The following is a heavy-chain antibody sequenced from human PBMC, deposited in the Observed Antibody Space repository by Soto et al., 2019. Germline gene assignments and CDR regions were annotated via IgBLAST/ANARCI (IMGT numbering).Heavy chain of an antibody. J-gene: IGHJ6*03. CDR3: ARRSSGGPAAAGPYYCYYMDV. Sequence: PSETLSLTCTVSGVSISSSTYYWGWIRQPPGKGLEWIGSIFYSGATYYNPSLKSRVTISVDTSKSQFSLNLTSVTAADTAVYYCARRSSGGPAAAGPYYCYYMDVWGKGTTVTVSS. CDR1: GVSISSSTYY. V-gene: IGHV4-39*01. D-gene: IGHD6-13*01. CDR2: IFYSGAT.